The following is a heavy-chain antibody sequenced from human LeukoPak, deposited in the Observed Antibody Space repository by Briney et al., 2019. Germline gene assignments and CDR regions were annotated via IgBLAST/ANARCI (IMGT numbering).Heavy chain of an antibody. D-gene: IGHD4-23*01. CDR2: ISSSSSYT. J-gene: IGHJ4*02. CDR1: GFTFSDYH. CDR3: ARGRPHGNDY. Sequence: GGSLRLSCAASGFTFSDYHMSWIRQAPGKGLEWVSYISSSSSYTNYADSVKGRFTISRDNAKNSLYLQMNSLRAEDTAVYYCARGRPHGNDYWGQGTLVTVSS. V-gene: IGHV3-11*06.